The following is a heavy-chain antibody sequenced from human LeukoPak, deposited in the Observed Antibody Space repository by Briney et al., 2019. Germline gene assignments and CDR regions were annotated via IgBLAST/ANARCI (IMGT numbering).Heavy chain of an antibody. CDR1: GYTFTSYD. J-gene: IGHJ4*02. V-gene: IGHV1-8*03. Sequence: ASVKVCCKASGYTFTSYDINWVRQATGQGLEWMGWMNPNSGNTGYAQKFQGRVTITRNTSISTAYMELSSLRSEDTAVYYCARDQTGYFDWLSPAYYFDYWGQGTLVTVSS. CDR3: ARDQTGYFDWLSPAYYFDY. CDR2: MNPNSGNT. D-gene: IGHD3-9*01.